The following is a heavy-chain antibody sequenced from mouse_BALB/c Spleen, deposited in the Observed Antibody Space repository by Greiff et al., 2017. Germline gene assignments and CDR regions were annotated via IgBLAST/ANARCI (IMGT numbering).Heavy chain of an antibody. CDR2: ISSGSSTI. V-gene: IGHV5-17*02. Sequence: EVMLVESGGGLVQPGGSRKLSCAASGFTFSSFGMHWVRQAPEKGLEWVAYISSGSSTIYYADTVKGRFTISRDNPKNTLFLQMTSLRSEDTAMYYCARREANLYYAMDYWGQGTSVTVSS. J-gene: IGHJ4*01. CDR1: GFTFSSFG. CDR3: ARREANLYYAMDY. D-gene: IGHD6-1*01.